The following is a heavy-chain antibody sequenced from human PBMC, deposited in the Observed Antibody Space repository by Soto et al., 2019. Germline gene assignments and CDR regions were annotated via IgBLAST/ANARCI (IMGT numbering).Heavy chain of an antibody. J-gene: IGHJ4*02. V-gene: IGHV1-2*04. D-gene: IGHD4-17*01. CDR2: INPNSGGT. CDR3: AREYGDYSDD. Sequence: ASVKVSCKASGYTFTVYDMHWVRQAPGQGLEWMGWINPNSGGTNYAQKFQGWVTMTRDTSISTAYMELSRLRSDDTAVYYCAREYGDYSDDWGQGTLVTVSS. CDR1: GYTFTVYD.